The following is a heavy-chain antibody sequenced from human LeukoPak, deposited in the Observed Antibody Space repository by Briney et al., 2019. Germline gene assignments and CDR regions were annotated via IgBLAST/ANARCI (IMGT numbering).Heavy chain of an antibody. CDR2: ISYDGSNK. V-gene: IGHV3-30*03. J-gene: IGHJ6*03. CDR3: ARAHCGGDCYSYYYYYMDV. CDR1: GFTFSSYG. Sequence: PGKSLRLSCAASGFTFSSYGMHWVRQAPGKGLEWVAVISYDGSNKYYANSVKGRFTISRDNSKNSLYLQMNSLRAEDTAVYYCARAHCGGDCYSYYYYYMDVWGKGTTVTVSS. D-gene: IGHD2-21*01.